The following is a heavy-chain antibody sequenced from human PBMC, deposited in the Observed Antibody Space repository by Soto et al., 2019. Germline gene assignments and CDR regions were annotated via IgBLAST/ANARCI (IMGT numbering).Heavy chain of an antibody. CDR2: INHSGST. CDR3: ARFKMYSSSWYYYGMDA. J-gene: IGHJ6*02. Sequence: ETLSLTCAVYGGSFSGYYWSWIRQPPGKGLEWIGEINHSGSTNYNPSLKGRVTISVDTSKNQFSLKLSSATAADTAVYYCARFKMYSSSWYYYGMDAWGQGTTVTVSS. D-gene: IGHD6-13*01. V-gene: IGHV4-34*01. CDR1: GGSFSGYY.